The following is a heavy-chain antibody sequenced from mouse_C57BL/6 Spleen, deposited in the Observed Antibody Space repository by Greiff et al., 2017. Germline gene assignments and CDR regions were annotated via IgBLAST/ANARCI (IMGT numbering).Heavy chain of an antibody. CDR2: INPSNGGT. CDR3: AREGDIGYGNPWFAY. D-gene: IGHD2-10*02. Sequence: QVQLQQPGTELVKPGASVKLSCKASGYTFTSYWMHWVKQRPGQGLEWIGNINPSNGGTNYNEKFKSKATLTVDKSSSTAYMQLSSRTSEDSAVYYCAREGDIGYGNPWFAYWGQGTLVTVSA. J-gene: IGHJ3*01. V-gene: IGHV1-53*01. CDR1: GYTFTSYW.